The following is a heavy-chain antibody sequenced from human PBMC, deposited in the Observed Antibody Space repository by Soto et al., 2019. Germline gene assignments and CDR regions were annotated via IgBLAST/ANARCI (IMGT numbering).Heavy chain of an antibody. CDR3: AREREYSYGGEYYYGMDV. V-gene: IGHV3-30-3*01. J-gene: IGHJ6*02. CDR1: GFTFSSYA. CDR2: ISYDGSNK. D-gene: IGHD5-18*01. Sequence: GSLRLSCAASGFTFSSYAMHWVRQAPGKGLEWVAVISYDGSNKYYADSVKGRFTISRDNSKNTLYLQMNSLRAEDTAVYYCAREREYSYGGEYYYGMDVWGQGTTVTVSS.